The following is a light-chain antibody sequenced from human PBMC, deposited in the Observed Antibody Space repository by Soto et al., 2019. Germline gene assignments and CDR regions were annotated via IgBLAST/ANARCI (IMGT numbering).Light chain of an antibody. V-gene: IGKV1-9*01. CDR3: QQYNSCRA. CDR2: AAS. CDR1: QGISSY. Sequence: IQLTQSPSSLSASVGDRVTITCRASQGISSYLAWYQQKPGKAPKLLIYAASTLQSGVPSRFSGSGSGTDFTLTISSLQPDDFATYYCQQYNSCRAFGQGAKVDIK. J-gene: IGKJ1*01.